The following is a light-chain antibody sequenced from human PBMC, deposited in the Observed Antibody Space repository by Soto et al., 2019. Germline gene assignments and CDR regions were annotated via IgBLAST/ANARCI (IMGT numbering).Light chain of an antibody. Sequence: QSALTQPASVSGSPGQSITISCTGTSSDVGGYNYVSWYQQHPGKAPKLMIYYVSNRPSGVSNRFSGSKSGNTASLTISGLQAEDEADYYCSSYTSSSTVLFGGGTTLTVL. V-gene: IGLV2-14*01. J-gene: IGLJ2*01. CDR2: YVS. CDR3: SSYTSSSTVL. CDR1: SSDVGGYNY.